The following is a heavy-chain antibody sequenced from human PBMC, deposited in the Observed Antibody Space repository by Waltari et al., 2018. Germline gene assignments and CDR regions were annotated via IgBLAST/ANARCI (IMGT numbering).Heavy chain of an antibody. D-gene: IGHD3-10*01. J-gene: IGHJ4*02. CDR1: GYTFTGYY. CDR3: ARDPGSGSSIPYFDY. Sequence: QVQLVQSGAEVKKPGASVKVSCKASGYTFTGYYMHWVRQAPGQGLEWMGRINPNSGGTNYAQKFQGRVTMTRDTSISTAYMELSRLRSDDTAVYYCARDPGSGSSIPYFDYWGQGTLVTVSS. V-gene: IGHV1-2*06. CDR2: INPNSGGT.